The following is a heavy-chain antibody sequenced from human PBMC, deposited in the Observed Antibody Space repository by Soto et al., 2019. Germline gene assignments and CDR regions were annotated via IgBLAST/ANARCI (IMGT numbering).Heavy chain of an antibody. CDR1: GYTFTSHG. D-gene: IGHD6-19*01. J-gene: IGHJ4*02. V-gene: IGHV1-18*04. CDR2: ISVYNGDT. CDR3: ARGRGGSGPETFDY. Sequence: GASVKVSCKASGYTFTSHGISWVRQAPGQGLEWMGWISVYNGDTNYAQKLQGRVTMTTDTSTSTAYMELRSLRSDDTAVYYCARGRGGSGPETFDYWGQGTLVTVSS.